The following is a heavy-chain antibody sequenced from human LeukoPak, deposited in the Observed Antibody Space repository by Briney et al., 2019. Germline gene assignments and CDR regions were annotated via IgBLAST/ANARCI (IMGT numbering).Heavy chain of an antibody. D-gene: IGHD6-13*01. V-gene: IGHV4-59*01. J-gene: IGHJ5*02. CDR2: IYYSGST. Sequence: PSETLSLTCTVSGGSISSYYWSWIRQPPGKGLEWIGYIYYSGSTNYNPSLKSRVTISVDTSKNQFSLKLSSVTAADTAVYYCAREWAAANIRWFDPWGQGTLVTVSS. CDR3: AREWAAANIRWFDP. CDR1: GGSISSYY.